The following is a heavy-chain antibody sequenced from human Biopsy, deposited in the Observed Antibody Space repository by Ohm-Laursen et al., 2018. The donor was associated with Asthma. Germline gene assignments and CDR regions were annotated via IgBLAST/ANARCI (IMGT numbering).Heavy chain of an antibody. CDR1: GFTFSDYW. CDR3: ARGDSSNRSHYYFDY. D-gene: IGHD3-22*01. V-gene: IGHV3-53*01. J-gene: IGHJ4*02. Sequence: SLRLSCTASGFTFSDYWMTWVRQAPGKGLEWVSVIYSGGTSHTADSVRGRFTISRDYSKNTLYLQMHSLRAEDTAVYYCARGDSSNRSHYYFDYWGQGTLVTVSS. CDR2: IYSGGTS.